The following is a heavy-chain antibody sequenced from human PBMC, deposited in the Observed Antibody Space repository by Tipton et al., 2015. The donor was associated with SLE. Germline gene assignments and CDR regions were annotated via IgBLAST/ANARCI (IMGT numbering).Heavy chain of an antibody. CDR3: ARAGLATSYYYYMDV. CDR1: GDSINSGDYS. V-gene: IGHV4-30-2*01. CDR2: VYHSGST. Sequence: TLSLTCAVSGDSINSGDYSWSWIRQPPGKGLEWIGYVYHSGSTYYSPSLKSRVTISMDRSKNRFSLKLSSVSAADTAVYYCARAGLATSYYYYMDVWGKGTTVTVSS. D-gene: IGHD5-12*01. J-gene: IGHJ6*03.